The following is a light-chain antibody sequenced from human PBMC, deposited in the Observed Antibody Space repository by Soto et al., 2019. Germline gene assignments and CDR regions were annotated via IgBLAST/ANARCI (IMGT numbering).Light chain of an antibody. CDR1: HNISSW. V-gene: IGKV1-5*03. CDR2: KAS. Sequence: DIQMTQSPATLSGSVGDRVTSTCRASHNISSWLAWYQQKPGKANKLLIYKASSLESGVPSRFSGSGSGTEFTLTISSLQPDDFATYYCQQYNSAFGQGTKVDIK. J-gene: IGKJ1*01. CDR3: QQYNSA.